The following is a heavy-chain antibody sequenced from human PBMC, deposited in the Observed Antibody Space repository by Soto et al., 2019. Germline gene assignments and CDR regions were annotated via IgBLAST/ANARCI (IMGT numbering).Heavy chain of an antibody. Sequence: ASVKVSCKASGYTFTGHYIHWVRQAPEQGPEWMGEIGPESGATRYAQKFQGRVTMTRDMSSTTVYMELNNLSPDDTAVYYCGRGRSGQIVVFHWGQGTPVTVSS. CDR3: GRGRSGQIVVFH. CDR2: IGPESGAT. CDR1: GYTFTGHY. V-gene: IGHV1-2*02. D-gene: IGHD1-26*01. J-gene: IGHJ4*02.